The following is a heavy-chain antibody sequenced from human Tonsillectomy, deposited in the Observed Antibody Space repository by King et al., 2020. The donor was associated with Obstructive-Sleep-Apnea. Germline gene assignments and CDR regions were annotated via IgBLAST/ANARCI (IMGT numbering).Heavy chain of an antibody. CDR2: INSDGSST. Sequence: EMQLVQSGGGLVQPGGSLRLSCAASGFTFSSYWMHWVRQAPGKGLVWVSRINSDGSSTSYADSVKGRFTISRDNAKNTLYLQMNSLRAEDTAVYYCARGLYYYGSGSYTSVDYYYGMDVWGQGTTVTVSS. CDR3: ARGLYYYGSGSYTSVDYYYGMDV. CDR1: GFTFSSYW. V-gene: IGHV3-74*01. D-gene: IGHD3-10*01. J-gene: IGHJ6*02.